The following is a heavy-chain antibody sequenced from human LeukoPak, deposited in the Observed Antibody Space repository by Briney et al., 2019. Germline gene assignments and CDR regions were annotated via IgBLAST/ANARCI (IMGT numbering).Heavy chain of an antibody. CDR2: IYYSGST. D-gene: IGHD6-19*01. CDR1: GGSISSYY. V-gene: IGHV4-59*08. Sequence: ETLSLTCTFSGGSISSYYWSWIRQPPGKGLEWIGYIYYSGSTNYNPSLKSRVTISVDTSKNQFSLKLSSVTAADTAVYYCARTPIAVAGTWWFDPWGQGTLVTVSS. CDR3: ARTPIAVAGTWWFDP. J-gene: IGHJ5*02.